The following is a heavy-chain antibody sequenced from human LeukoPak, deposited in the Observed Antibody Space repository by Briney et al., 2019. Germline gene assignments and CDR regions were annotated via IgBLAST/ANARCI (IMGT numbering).Heavy chain of an antibody. CDR1: GYTFTSYY. V-gene: IGHV1-46*01. CDR2: INPSGGST. CDR3: AKELQWHLRSYHFDY. Sequence: ASVKVSCKASGYTFTSYYMHWVRQAPGQGLEWMGIINPSGGSTSYAQKFQGRVTMTRDMSTSTVYMELSSLRAEDTAIYYCAKELQWHLRSYHFDYWGPGTLVTVSS. D-gene: IGHD6-19*01. J-gene: IGHJ4*02.